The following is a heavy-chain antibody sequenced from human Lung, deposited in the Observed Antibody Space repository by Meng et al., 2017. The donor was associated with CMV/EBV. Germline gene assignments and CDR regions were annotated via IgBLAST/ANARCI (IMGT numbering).Heavy chain of an antibody. CDR3: TRGDWNDVSLDP. CDR1: GDSVSSNSAA. Sequence: SQXXXLPXAISGDSVSSNSAAWNWIRQSPSRGLEWLGRTYYRSKWYYDYAVSVKSRISINPDTSKNQFPLQLNSVTPDDTAVYYCTRGDWNDVSLDPWAQGTXVTVSS. D-gene: IGHD1-1*01. CDR2: TYYRSKWYY. J-gene: IGHJ5*02. V-gene: IGHV6-1*01.